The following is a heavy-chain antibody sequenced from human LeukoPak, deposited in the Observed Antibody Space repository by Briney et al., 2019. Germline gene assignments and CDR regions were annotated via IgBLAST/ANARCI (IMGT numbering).Heavy chain of an antibody. CDR3: VRALVGAAFDT. D-gene: IGHD1-26*01. Sequence: GGSLRLSCAASGFTFNVYAMHWVRQVPGKVPEWISSISGSRDFIYYADSVKGRFTISRDNAKNSLYLDMNSLRVEDTAVYFCVRALVGAAFDTWGQGALVTVSS. J-gene: IGHJ4*02. CDR2: ISGSRDFI. V-gene: IGHV3-21*06. CDR1: GFTFNVYA.